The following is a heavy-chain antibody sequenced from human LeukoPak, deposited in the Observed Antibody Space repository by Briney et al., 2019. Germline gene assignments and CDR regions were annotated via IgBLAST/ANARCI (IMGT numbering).Heavy chain of an antibody. CDR1: GFTVSSNY. D-gene: IGHD5-24*01. CDR2: IYSGGST. Sequence: PGGSLRLSCAASGFTVSSNYMSWVRQAPGKGLEWVSVIYSGGSTYYADSVKGGFTISRDNSKNTLYLQMNSLRAEDTAVYYCARDLLATSYYGMDVWGQGTTVTVSS. J-gene: IGHJ6*02. CDR3: ARDLLATSYYGMDV. V-gene: IGHV3-53*01.